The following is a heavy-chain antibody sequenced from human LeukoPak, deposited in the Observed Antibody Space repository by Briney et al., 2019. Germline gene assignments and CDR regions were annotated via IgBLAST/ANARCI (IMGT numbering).Heavy chain of an antibody. J-gene: IGHJ4*02. Sequence: ASVKVSCKASGYTFTGYYMHWVRQAPGQELEWMGWINPNSGGTNYAQKFQGRVTMTRDTSISTAYMELSRLRSDDTAAYYCARGGVRGAPFDYWGQGTLVTVSS. CDR2: INPNSGGT. V-gene: IGHV1-2*02. D-gene: IGHD3-10*01. CDR1: GYTFTGYY. CDR3: ARGGVRGAPFDY.